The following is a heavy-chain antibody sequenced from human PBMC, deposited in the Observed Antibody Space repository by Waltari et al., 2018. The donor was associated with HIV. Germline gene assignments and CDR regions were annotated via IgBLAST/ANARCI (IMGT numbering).Heavy chain of an antibody. CDR3: ARDKAVIQPDAFDI. J-gene: IGHJ3*02. D-gene: IGHD2-21*01. CDR1: GFTFSTYS. V-gene: IGHV3-48*04. CDR2: MSSSSTTI. Sequence: EVQLVESGGGLVQPGGSLRLSCAASGFTFSTYSMNWVRQAPGKGLEWVSYMSSSSTTIYYADSVKGRFTISRDNAKNLLYLQMNSLRAEDTAVYYCARDKAVIQPDAFDIWGQGTMVTVSS.